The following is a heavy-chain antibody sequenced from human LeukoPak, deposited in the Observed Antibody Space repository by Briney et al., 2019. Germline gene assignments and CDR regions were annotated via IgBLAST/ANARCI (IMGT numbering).Heavy chain of an antibody. CDR2: INWNSGSL. Sequence: GGSLRLPCAASGFIFDDYAMHWVRQAPGRGLEWVSGINWNSGSLGYVDSVKGRFTISRDNAKNSLYLQMNSLRAEDTALYYCAKAGGRWLQSNLVSWGQGTLVTVSS. CDR3: AKAGGRWLQSNLVS. CDR1: GFIFDDYA. D-gene: IGHD5-24*01. V-gene: IGHV3-9*01. J-gene: IGHJ4*02.